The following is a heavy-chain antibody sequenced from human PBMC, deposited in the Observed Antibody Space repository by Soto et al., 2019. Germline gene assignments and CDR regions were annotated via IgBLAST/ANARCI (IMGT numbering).Heavy chain of an antibody. J-gene: IGHJ6*02. Sequence: GGSLRLSCIASGFTFRNYAMAWVRQAPGEDLGWVSAIGTSGTPTLYADSVKSRFSISRDDSRNTVSLQMNSLGVEDTATYYCTTIPWSSRRDALDIWGQGTTVTVSS. CDR3: TTIPWSSRRDALDI. CDR1: GFTFRNYA. D-gene: IGHD2-15*01. V-gene: IGHV3-23*01. CDR2: IGTSGTPT.